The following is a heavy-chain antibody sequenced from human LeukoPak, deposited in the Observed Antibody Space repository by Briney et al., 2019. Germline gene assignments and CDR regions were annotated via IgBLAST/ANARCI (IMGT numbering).Heavy chain of an antibody. Sequence: SETLSLTCTVSGDSISDSVYYWGWVRQPPGKGLEWIGSIYYSGSTNYNPSLKSRVTISVDTSKNQFSLKLSSVTAADTAVYYCARDSPYYYGSGSATYYMDVWGKGTTVTISS. CDR3: ARDSPYYYGSGSATYYMDV. V-gene: IGHV4-39*07. CDR1: GDSISDSVYY. D-gene: IGHD3-10*01. CDR2: IYYSGST. J-gene: IGHJ6*03.